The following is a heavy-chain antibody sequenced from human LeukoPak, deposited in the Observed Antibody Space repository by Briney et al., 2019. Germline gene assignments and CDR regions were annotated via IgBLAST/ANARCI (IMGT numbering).Heavy chain of an antibody. D-gene: IGHD3-10*02. CDR1: GFTFSSYS. CDR3: AELGITMIGGV. Sequence: GGSLRLSCAASGFTFSSYSMNWVRQAPGKGLEWVSYISRDGSYIYYADLVKGRFTISRDNAKNSLHLQMNSLRAEDTAVYYCAELGITMIGGVWGKGTTVTISS. CDR2: ISRDGSYI. V-gene: IGHV3-21*01. J-gene: IGHJ6*04.